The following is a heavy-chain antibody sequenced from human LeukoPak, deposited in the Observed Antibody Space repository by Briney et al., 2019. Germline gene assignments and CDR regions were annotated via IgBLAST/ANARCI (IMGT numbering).Heavy chain of an antibody. CDR2: ISFDGNNK. Sequence: GGSLRLFSAASGFSFSTYSIHWVRQAPGKGLEWVTVISFDGNNKYYADSVRGRFTISRDNSKNTVYLQMNSLRTEDTAIYYCAKDRAPGGNYYDFSDWGQGTLVTVSS. CDR3: AKDRAPGGNYYDFSD. J-gene: IGHJ4*02. D-gene: IGHD1-26*01. CDR1: GFSFSTYS. V-gene: IGHV3-30-3*01.